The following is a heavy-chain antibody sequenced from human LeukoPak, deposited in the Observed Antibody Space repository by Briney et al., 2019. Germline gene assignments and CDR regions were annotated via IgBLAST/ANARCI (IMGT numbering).Heavy chain of an antibody. J-gene: IGHJ4*02. Sequence: GGSLRLSCAASGFTFSSYSMNWVRQAPGKGLEWVSYISSGSSTIYNADSVKGRFTISRDNAKNSMFLQMNSLRAEDTAVYYCARDFSHWGQGTLVTVSS. D-gene: IGHD3-3*01. CDR3: ARDFSH. CDR1: GFTFSSYS. CDR2: ISSGSSTI. V-gene: IGHV3-48*01.